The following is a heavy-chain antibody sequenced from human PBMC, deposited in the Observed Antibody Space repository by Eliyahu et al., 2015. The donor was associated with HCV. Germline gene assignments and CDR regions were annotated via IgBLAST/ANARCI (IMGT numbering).Heavy chain of an antibody. D-gene: IGHD3-10*01. V-gene: IGHV2-5*02. CDR2: IFWDDDK. CDR1: GFSLTTSGVG. CDR3: ARMGLWFAESLYVHPSKNWFDP. Sequence: QITLKESGPTLVKPTQTLTLTCTFSGFSLTTSGVGVGWIRQPPGKALEWLALIFWDDDKRYSPSLKSRLTITKDTSRNQVVLTVTNVDPVDTATYYCARMGLWFAESLYVHPSKNWFDPWGQGTLVTVSS. J-gene: IGHJ5*02.